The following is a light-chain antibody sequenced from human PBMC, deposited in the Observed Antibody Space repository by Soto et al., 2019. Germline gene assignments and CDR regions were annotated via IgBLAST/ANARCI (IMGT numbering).Light chain of an antibody. CDR1: QSVDSSY. V-gene: IGKV3-20*01. CDR2: GAS. Sequence: EIVLTQSPGTLSLSPGERATLSCRASQSVDSSYLAWYQQKPGQAPRLLISGASSRATGIPDRFSRSGSGTDFTLTISRLEPEDFAVYYCQQYGSSPYTFGQGTKLEIK. CDR3: QQYGSSPYT. J-gene: IGKJ2*01.